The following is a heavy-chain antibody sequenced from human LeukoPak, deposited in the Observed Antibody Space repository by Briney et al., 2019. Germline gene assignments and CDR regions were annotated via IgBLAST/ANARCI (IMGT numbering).Heavy chain of an antibody. Sequence: PSETLSLTCAVYGGSFSGYYWSWIRQPPGKGLEWIGEINHSGSTNYNPSLKSRVTISVDTSKNQFSLKLSSVTAADTAVYYCARGVRGSSEWFDPWGQGTLVTVSS. CDR2: INHSGST. CDR1: GGSFSGYY. J-gene: IGHJ5*02. V-gene: IGHV4-34*01. CDR3: ARGVRGSSEWFDP. D-gene: IGHD6-6*01.